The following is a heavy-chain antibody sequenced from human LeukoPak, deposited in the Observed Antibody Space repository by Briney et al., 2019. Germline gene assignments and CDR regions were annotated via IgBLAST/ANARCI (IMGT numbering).Heavy chain of an antibody. CDR3: ARTYCSSTNYYANYYYYYMDV. D-gene: IGHD2-2*01. CDR1: GYTFTGYY. CDR2: INPNSGGT. J-gene: IGHJ6*03. V-gene: IGHV1-2*02. Sequence: ASVKVSCKASGYTFTGYYMHWVRQAPGQGLEWMGWINPNSGGTNYAQKFQGRVTMTRDTSISTAYMELSRLRSDDTAVYYCARTYCSSTNYYANYYYYYMDVWGKGTTVTVSS.